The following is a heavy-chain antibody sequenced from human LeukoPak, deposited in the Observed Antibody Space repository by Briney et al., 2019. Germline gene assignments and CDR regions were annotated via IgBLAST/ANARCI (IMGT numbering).Heavy chain of an antibody. J-gene: IGHJ4*02. D-gene: IGHD3-22*01. V-gene: IGHV3-30-3*01. CDR2: ISYDGSNK. CDR1: GFTFSSYA. CDR3: ARDLHYYDSSGYYYGFDY. Sequence: GRSLRLSCAASGFTFSSYAMHWVRQAPGKGLEWVAVISYDGSNKYYADSVKGRFTISRDNSKNTLYLQMNSLRAEDTAGYYCARDLHYYDSSGYYYGFDYWGQGTLVTVSS.